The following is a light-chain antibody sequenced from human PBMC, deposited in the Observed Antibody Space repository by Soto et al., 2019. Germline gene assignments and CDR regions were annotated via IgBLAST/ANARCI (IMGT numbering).Light chain of an antibody. CDR3: QSYDSSLSAYYV. CDR2: GNS. J-gene: IGLJ1*01. CDR1: SSNIGSGYD. Sequence: QSVLTQPPSVSGAPWQRGTSSCTGSSSNIGSGYDVHSYQQLPGTAPKLLIYGNSNRPSGVPDRFSGSKSGTSASLAITGLQAEDEADYYCQSYDSSLSAYYVFGTGTKVTVL. V-gene: IGLV1-40*01.